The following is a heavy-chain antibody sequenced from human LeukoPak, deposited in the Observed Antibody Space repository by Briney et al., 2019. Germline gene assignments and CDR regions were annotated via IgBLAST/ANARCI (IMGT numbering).Heavy chain of an antibody. J-gene: IGHJ4*02. V-gene: IGHV3-30*18. Sequence: GRSLRLSCAASGFTFSSYSMHWVRQAPGKGLEWVAVISCDGSNKYYADSVKGRFTISRDNSKNTLYLQMNSLRAEDTAVYYCAKGGSYSNDYWGQGTLVTVSS. D-gene: IGHD2-15*01. CDR2: ISCDGSNK. CDR1: GFTFSSYS. CDR3: AKGGSYSNDY.